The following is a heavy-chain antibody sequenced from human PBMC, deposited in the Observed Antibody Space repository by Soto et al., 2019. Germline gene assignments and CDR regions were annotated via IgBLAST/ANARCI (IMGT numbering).Heavy chain of an antibody. V-gene: IGHV3-74*01. CDR3: GTVFEH. CDR1: GITFTNYW. J-gene: IGHJ4*02. Sequence: EVQLVESGGGSVQPGGSLRLSCVASGITFTNYWMHWVRQVPGKGLVWVARVDSDGRGTSYADFVKGRFTTSTDNAKNPLYLQMNSRRVEDTAMYYCGTVFEHWGQGIPVTVSS. CDR2: VDSDGRGT.